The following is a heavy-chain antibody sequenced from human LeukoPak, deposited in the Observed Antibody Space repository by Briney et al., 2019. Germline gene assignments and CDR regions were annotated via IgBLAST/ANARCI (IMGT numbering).Heavy chain of an antibody. CDR3: AKDGGSTSVFVYYYGMDV. Sequence: GGSLRLSCAASGVTFSSYAMSWVRQAPGKGLEWVSAISGSGGSTYYADSVKGRFTISRDNSKNTLYLQMNSLRAEDTAVYYCAKDGGSTSVFVYYYGMDVWGQGTTVTVSS. CDR1: GVTFSSYA. J-gene: IGHJ6*02. V-gene: IGHV3-23*01. D-gene: IGHD2-2*01. CDR2: ISGSGGST.